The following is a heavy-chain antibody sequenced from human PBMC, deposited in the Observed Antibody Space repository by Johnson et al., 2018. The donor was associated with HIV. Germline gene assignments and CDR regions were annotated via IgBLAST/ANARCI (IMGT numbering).Heavy chain of an antibody. Sequence: VQLVESGGGLVQPGGSLRLSCAVSGFTFSYNWMSWVRQAPGKGLEWVANIKQDGSEKYYVDSVKGRFTISRDNAKKSLYLQMNSLRAEDTAVYYCARELRIAARGLAFDIWGRGTMVTVSS. CDR2: IKQDGSEK. CDR3: ARELRIAARGLAFDI. J-gene: IGHJ3*02. V-gene: IGHV3-7*05. D-gene: IGHD6-6*01. CDR1: GFTFSYNW.